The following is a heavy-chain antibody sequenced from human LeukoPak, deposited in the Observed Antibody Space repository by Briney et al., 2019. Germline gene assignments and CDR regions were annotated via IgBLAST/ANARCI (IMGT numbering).Heavy chain of an antibody. CDR2: ISSGSTYI. V-gene: IGHV3-21*01. J-gene: IGHJ4*02. CDR3: ARGPSGYHNT. CDR1: GFTFSSYS. D-gene: IGHD5-12*01. Sequence: PGGSLRLSCAASGFTFSSYSMYWVRQAPGKGLEWVSSISSGSTYISFADSVKGRFTISRDNAKNSLFLQMNSLRVEDTAVYYCARGPSGYHNTGGQGTLVTVSS.